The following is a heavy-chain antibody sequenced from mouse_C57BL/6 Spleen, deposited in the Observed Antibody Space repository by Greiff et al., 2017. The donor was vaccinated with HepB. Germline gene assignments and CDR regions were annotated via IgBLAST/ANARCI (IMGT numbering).Heavy chain of an antibody. CDR1: GFTFSDYG. Sequence: EVQLVESGGGLVKPGGSLKLSCAASGFTFSDYGMHWVRQAPEKGLEWVAYISSGSSTIYYADTVKGRFTISRDNAKNTLFLQMTSLRSEDTALYYCAREDYYGSSPMDYWGQGTSVTVSS. D-gene: IGHD1-1*01. V-gene: IGHV5-17*01. CDR3: AREDYYGSSPMDY. J-gene: IGHJ4*01. CDR2: ISSGSSTI.